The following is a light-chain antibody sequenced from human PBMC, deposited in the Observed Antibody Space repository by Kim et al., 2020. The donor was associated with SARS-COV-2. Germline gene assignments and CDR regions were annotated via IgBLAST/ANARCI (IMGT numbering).Light chain of an antibody. CDR1: SSDIGGYNY. J-gene: IGLJ3*02. CDR2: DVS. Sequence: QSVVTQPASVSGSPGQPITISCTGTSSDIGGYNYVSWYQQYPGKAPQLIISDVSERPSGVSSRFSGSKSGNTASLTISGLQPEDEADYYCSSYSNTNTVFGGGTQLTVL. CDR3: SSYSNTNTV. V-gene: IGLV2-14*01.